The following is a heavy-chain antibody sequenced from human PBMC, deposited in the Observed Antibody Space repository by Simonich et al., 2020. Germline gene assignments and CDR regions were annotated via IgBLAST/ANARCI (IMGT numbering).Heavy chain of an antibody. J-gene: IGHJ4*02. CDR2: LSRSSSYI. Sequence: EVQLVESGGGLVKPGGSLRLSCAASGFTFSSYSMNWVRQAPGKGVEWVSYLSRSSSYIYYADSVKGRFTIARDNAKNALYLQMNSLRAEDTAVYYCARANERDYWGQGTLVTVSS. CDR1: GFTFSSYS. D-gene: IGHD1-1*01. V-gene: IGHV3-21*01. CDR3: ARANERDY.